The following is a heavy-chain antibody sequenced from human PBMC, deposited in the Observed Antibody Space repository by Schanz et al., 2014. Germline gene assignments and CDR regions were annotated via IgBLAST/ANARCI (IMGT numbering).Heavy chain of an antibody. CDR1: GFTFSSYW. Sequence: EVQLVESGGGLVQPGGSLRLSCAASGFTFSSYWMSWVRQAPGKGLEWVANIKKDGSEKYYVDSVQGRFTISRDNAKNSLYLQMNSLSAEDTAVYYCARDGYNAYDLKRGDYWGQGTQVAVSS. V-gene: IGHV3-7*01. D-gene: IGHD5-12*01. CDR3: ARDGYNAYDLKRGDY. CDR2: IKKDGSEK. J-gene: IGHJ4*02.